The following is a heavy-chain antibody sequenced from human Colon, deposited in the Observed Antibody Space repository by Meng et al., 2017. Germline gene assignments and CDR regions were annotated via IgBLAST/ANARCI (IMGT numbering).Heavy chain of an antibody. CDR1: GGSFSGYY. CDR2: INHSGST. D-gene: IGHD3-16*01. J-gene: IGHJ4*02. CDR3: ARSLGYYDYVWGSYPPGY. Sequence: QATLQPGGAGPLKPSETLSPTCAGYGGSFSGYYWSWIRQPPGKGLEWIGEINHSGSTNYNPSLKSRVTISVDTSKNQFSLKLSSVTAADTAVYYCARSLGYYDYVWGSYPPGYWGQGTLVTVSS. V-gene: IGHV4-34*01.